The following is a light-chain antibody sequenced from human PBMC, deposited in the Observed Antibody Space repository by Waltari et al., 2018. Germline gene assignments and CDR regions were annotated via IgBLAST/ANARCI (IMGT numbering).Light chain of an antibody. CDR2: GAS. CDR3: QKYDRLPAT. Sequence: EVVLTQSPGTLSLSPGERATLFCMASQSVSRYLAWYQQKPGQAPRLLIYGASSRATGIPDRFSGVGSGTDFSLTISRLEPEDFAVYYCQKYDRLPATFGQGTKVEIK. CDR1: QSVSRY. J-gene: IGKJ1*01. V-gene: IGKV3-20*01.